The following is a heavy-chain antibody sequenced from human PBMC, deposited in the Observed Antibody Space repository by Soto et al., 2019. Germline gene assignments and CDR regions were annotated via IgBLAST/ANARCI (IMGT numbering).Heavy chain of an antibody. V-gene: IGHV4-31*03. D-gene: IGHD2-21*01. CDR3: ARDGAGAYGLGGFDP. CDR2: IYHSGST. J-gene: IGHJ5*02. Sequence: QVQLQESGPRLVKPSQTLSLTCTVSGDSISRGGYYWNWLRQHPRKGLEWIGYIYHSGSTIYNPSLKSRVTISVDPSKNRLSLELSNVTAADTAIYYCARDGAGAYGLGGFDPWGQGILVTVSS. CDR1: GDSISRGGYY.